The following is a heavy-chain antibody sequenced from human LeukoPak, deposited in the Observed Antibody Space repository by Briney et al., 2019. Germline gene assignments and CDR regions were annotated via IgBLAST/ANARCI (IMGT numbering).Heavy chain of an antibody. D-gene: IGHD3-10*01. V-gene: IGHV1-18*01. Sequence: ASVNVSCTPSGYTFTTYGISWVRQAPGQGLEWMGWISAYNGNTNYAQKLQGRVTMTTDTSTSTAYMELRSLRSDDTAVYYCATGYGSGSKNYYYYYYMDVWGKGTTVTVSS. CDR2: ISAYNGNT. CDR3: ATGYGSGSKNYYYYYYMDV. CDR1: GYTFTTYG. J-gene: IGHJ6*03.